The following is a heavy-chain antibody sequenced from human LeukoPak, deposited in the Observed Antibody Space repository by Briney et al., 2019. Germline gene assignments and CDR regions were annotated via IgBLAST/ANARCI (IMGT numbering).Heavy chain of an antibody. CDR1: GYTFTSYD. Sequence: GASVKVSCKAPGYTFTSYDINWVRQATGQGLEWMGWMNPNSDNTGYAQKFQGRVTMTRNTSISTAYMELSSLRSEDTAVYYCARVLGSGRRNLNWFDPWGQGTLVTVSS. J-gene: IGHJ5*02. D-gene: IGHD3-10*01. V-gene: IGHV1-8*01. CDR2: MNPNSDNT. CDR3: ARVLGSGRRNLNWFDP.